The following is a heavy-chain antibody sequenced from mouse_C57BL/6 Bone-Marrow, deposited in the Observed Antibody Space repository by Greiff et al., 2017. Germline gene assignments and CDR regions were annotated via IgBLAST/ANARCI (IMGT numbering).Heavy chain of an antibody. CDR3: ASNDNWGGMDY. J-gene: IGHJ4*01. CDR1: GFTINDYY. CDR2: IDPEDGET. V-gene: IGHV14-2*01. D-gene: IGHD4-1*01. Sequence: VQLQQSGAELVQPGASVKLSCTASGFTINDYYMHWVKQRTEQGLEWIGRIDPEDGETKYAPKFQGKATRTAYASSNTAYLQLSSLTSEDTAVYYCASNDNWGGMDYWGQGTSVTVSS.